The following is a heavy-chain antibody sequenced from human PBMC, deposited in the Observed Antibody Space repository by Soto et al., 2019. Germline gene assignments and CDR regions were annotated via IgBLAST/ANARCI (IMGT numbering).Heavy chain of an antibody. D-gene: IGHD3-16*02. V-gene: IGHV5-51*01. Sequence: GESLKISCKGSGYSFTSYWIGWVRQMPGKGLEWMGIIYPGDSDTSYSPSFQGQVTISADKSISTAYLQWSSLKASDTAMYYCERHALKGDDYVWGSYRPPDYWGQGTLVTVSS. CDR1: GYSFTSYW. CDR3: ERHALKGDDYVWGSYRPPDY. J-gene: IGHJ4*02. CDR2: IYPGDSDT.